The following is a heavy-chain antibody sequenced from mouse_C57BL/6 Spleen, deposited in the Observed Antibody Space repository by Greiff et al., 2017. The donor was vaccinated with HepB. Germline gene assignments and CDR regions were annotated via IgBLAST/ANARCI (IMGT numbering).Heavy chain of an antibody. CDR2: IYPGGGYT. CDR3: ARGKGQVKDWYVEV. D-gene: IGHD2-12*01. CDR1: GYTFTNYW. Sequence: QVQLKESGAELVRPGTSVKMSCKASGYTFTNYWIGWAKQRPGHGLEWIGDIYPGGGYTNYNEKCKGKATLTADKSSSTAYMQFSSLTSEESAIYYCARGKGQVKDWYVEVWGTGTTVTVS. V-gene: IGHV1-63*01. J-gene: IGHJ1*03.